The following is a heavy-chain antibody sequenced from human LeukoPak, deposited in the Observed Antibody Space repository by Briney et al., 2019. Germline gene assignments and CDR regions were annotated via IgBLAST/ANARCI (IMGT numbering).Heavy chain of an antibody. D-gene: IGHD3-10*01. Sequence: SETLSLTCTVSGGSISSGSYYWSWIRQPAGKGLEWIGRIYTSGSTNYNPSLKSRVTMSVDTSKNQFSLKLSSVTAADTAVYYCASTPYGSGSYSGWFDPWGQGTLVTVSS. J-gene: IGHJ5*02. CDR3: ASTPYGSGSYSGWFDP. CDR1: GGSISSGSYY. V-gene: IGHV4-61*02. CDR2: IYTSGST.